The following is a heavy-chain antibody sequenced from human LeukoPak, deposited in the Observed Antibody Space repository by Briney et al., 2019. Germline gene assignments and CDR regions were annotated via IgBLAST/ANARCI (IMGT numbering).Heavy chain of an antibody. CDR3: ARGKAEAGTPEYFDY. CDR1: GFTFSSYS. D-gene: IGHD6-19*01. V-gene: IGHV3-48*04. Sequence: GGSLRLSCAASGFTFSSYSMNWVRQAPGKGLEWVSYISSSSSTIYYADSVKGRFTISRDNAKNSLYLQMNSLRAEDTAVYYCARGKAEAGTPEYFDYWGQGTLVTVSS. J-gene: IGHJ4*02. CDR2: ISSSSSTI.